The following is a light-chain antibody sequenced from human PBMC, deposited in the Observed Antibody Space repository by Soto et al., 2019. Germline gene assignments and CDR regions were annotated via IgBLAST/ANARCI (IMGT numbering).Light chain of an antibody. V-gene: IGKV4-1*01. CDR3: QQYYSTPRT. J-gene: IGKJ1*01. CDR1: QSVLDISNNKNY. CDR2: WAS. Sequence: DIVMTQSPDSLAVSLGERATINCKSSQSVLDISNNKNYLAWYQQKPRQPPKLLIYWASTRESGVPDRFSGSGSGTDFTLTISSLQAEDVAVYYCQQYYSTPRTFGQGTKVEIK.